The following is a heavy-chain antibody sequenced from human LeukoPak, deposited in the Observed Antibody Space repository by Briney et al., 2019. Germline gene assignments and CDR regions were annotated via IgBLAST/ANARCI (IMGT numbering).Heavy chain of an antibody. Sequence: SETLSLTCAVYGGSFSGYYWSWIRQPPGKGLGWIGEINHSGSTNYNPSLKSRVTISVDTSKNQFTLKLSTVTAADTAVYYCARHYGPWGQGTLVTVSS. CDR3: ARHYGP. J-gene: IGHJ5*02. D-gene: IGHD3-16*01. V-gene: IGHV4-34*01. CDR1: GGSFSGYY. CDR2: INHSGST.